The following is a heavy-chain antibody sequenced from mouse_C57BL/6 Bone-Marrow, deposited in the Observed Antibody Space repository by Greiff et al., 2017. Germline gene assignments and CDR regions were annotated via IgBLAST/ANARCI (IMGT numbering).Heavy chain of an antibody. J-gene: IGHJ3*01. CDR1: GYTFTGYY. CDR3: ARSERLRRAWFAY. D-gene: IGHD2-4*01. Sequence: QVQLQQSGAELVRPGASVKLSCKASGYTFTGYYINWVQQRPGQGLEWIARIYPGCGNTYYNEKFKGKATLTAEKSSSTAYMQLSSLTSEDSAVYFCARSERLRRAWFAYWGQGTLVTVSA. CDR2: IYPGCGNT. V-gene: IGHV1-76*01.